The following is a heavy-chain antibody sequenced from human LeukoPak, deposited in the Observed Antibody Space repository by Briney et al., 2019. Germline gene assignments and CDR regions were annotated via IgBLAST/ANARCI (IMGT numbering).Heavy chain of an antibody. V-gene: IGHV3-23*01. CDR1: GFTFSSYG. J-gene: IGHJ3*02. CDR2: ISGSGGST. Sequence: GGSLRLSCAASGFTFSSYGMSWVRQAPGKGLEWVSAISGSGGSTYYADSVKGRFTISRDNSKNTLYLQMNSLRAEDTAVYYCAHEGELLWFGASFAFDIWGQGTMVTVSS. CDR3: AHEGELLWFGASFAFDI. D-gene: IGHD3-10*01.